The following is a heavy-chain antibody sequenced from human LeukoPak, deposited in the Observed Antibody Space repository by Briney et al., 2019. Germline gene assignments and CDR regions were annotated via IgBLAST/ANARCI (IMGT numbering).Heavy chain of an antibody. CDR2: INQDGSEK. V-gene: IGHV3-7*03. J-gene: IGHJ3*02. Sequence: PGGSLRLSCAASGFTFSSYWMHWVRQAPGKRLEWVANINQDGSEKYYVDSVKGRFTISRDNAKNSLFLQMNSLRAEDTAVYYCARVGSGNFLGAFDIWGQGTMVTVSS. CDR1: GFTFSSYW. D-gene: IGHD1-26*01. CDR3: ARVGSGNFLGAFDI.